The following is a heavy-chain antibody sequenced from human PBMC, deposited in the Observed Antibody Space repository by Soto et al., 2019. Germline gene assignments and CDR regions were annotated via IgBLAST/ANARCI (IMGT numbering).Heavy chain of an antibody. V-gene: IGHV1-69*13. D-gene: IGHD3-10*01. CDR3: ARIAFAGSRKPYYFDY. Sequence: SVKVSCKASGGTFSSYAISWVRQAPGQGLEWMGGIIPIFGTANYAQKFQGRVTITADESTSTAYMELSSLRSEDTAVYYCARIAFAGSRKPYYFDYRGQGTLVTVSS. CDR2: IIPIFGTA. CDR1: GGTFSSYA. J-gene: IGHJ4*02.